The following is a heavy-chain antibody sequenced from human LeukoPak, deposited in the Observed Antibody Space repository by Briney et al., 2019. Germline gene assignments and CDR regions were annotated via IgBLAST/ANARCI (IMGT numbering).Heavy chain of an antibody. CDR1: GFTFSSYA. J-gene: IGHJ3*02. D-gene: IGHD3-22*01. CDR2: IIGSGGST. V-gene: IGHV3-23*01. CDR3: AKDGLGYYDGMRDAFDI. Sequence: GGSLRLACAASGFTFSSYAMSWVRQAPGKGLEWVSAIIGSGGSTYYADSVKGRFTISRDNSKNTLYLQMNSLRAEDTAVYYCAKDGLGYYDGMRDAFDIWGQGTMATVSS.